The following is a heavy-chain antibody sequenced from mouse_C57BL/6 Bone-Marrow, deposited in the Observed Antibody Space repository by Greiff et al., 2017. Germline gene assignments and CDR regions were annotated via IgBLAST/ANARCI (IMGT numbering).Heavy chain of an antibody. J-gene: IGHJ1*03. CDR3: AKNDGYYSYWYFDV. D-gene: IGHD2-3*01. CDR1: GFSLTSYG. CDR2: IWRGGST. Sequence: VQGVESGPGLVQPSQSLSITCTVSGFSLTSYGVHWVRQSPGKGLEWLGVIWRGGSTDYNAAFMSRLSITKDNSKSQVFFKMNSLQADDTAIYYCAKNDGYYSYWYFDVWGTGTTVTVSS. V-gene: IGHV2-5*01.